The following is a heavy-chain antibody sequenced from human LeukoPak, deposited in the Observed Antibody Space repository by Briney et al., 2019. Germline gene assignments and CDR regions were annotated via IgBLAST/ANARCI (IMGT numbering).Heavy chain of an antibody. V-gene: IGHV4-59*01. CDR2: IYYSGST. J-gene: IGHJ5*02. CDR1: GGSISSYY. Sequence: SETLSLTCTVSGGSISSYYWSWIRQPPGKGLEWIGYIYYSGSTNYNPSLKSRVTISVDTSKSQFSLKLSSVTAADTAVYYCARDFIYYGSGSYSWFGPWGQGTLVTVSS. D-gene: IGHD3-10*01. CDR3: ARDFIYYGSGSYSWFGP.